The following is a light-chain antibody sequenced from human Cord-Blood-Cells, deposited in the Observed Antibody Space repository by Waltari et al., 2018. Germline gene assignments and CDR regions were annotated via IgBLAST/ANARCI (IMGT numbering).Light chain of an antibody. CDR1: QDISNY. Sequence: DIQMTQSPSSLSVSVGDRVTITCQASQDISNYLNWYQQKLGKAPKLLIYDASNLETGVPSRFSGSGSGTDFTFTISSLQPEDIATYYCQQYDNLLTFGGGTKVEIK. V-gene: IGKV1-33*01. CDR2: DAS. J-gene: IGKJ4*01. CDR3: QQYDNLLT.